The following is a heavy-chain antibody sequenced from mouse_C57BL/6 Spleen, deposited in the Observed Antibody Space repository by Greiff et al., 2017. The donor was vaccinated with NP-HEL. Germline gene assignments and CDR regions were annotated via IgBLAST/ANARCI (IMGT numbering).Heavy chain of an antibody. CDR3: ARGAQATFSFAY. V-gene: IGHV1-76*01. Sequence: VQLQQSGAELVRPGASVKLSCKASGYTFTDYYINWVKQRPGQGLEWIARIYPGSGNTYYNEKFKGKATLTAEKSSSTAYMQLSSLTSEDSAVYFCARGAQATFSFAYWGQGTLVTVSA. J-gene: IGHJ3*01. D-gene: IGHD3-2*02. CDR2: IYPGSGNT. CDR1: GYTFTDYY.